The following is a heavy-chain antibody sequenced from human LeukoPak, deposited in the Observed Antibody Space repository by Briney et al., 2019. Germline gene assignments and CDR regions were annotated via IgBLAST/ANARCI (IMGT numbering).Heavy chain of an antibody. V-gene: IGHV3-21*01. CDR2: ISSSSSYI. Sequence: GGSLRLSCAASGFTLSSYSMNWVRQAPGKGLEWVSSISSSSSYIYYADSVKGRFTISRDNAKNSLYLQMNSLRAEDTAVYYCARETITYYYDSWGQGTLVTVSS. J-gene: IGHJ4*02. D-gene: IGHD3-22*01. CDR3: ARETITYYYDS. CDR1: GFTLSSYS.